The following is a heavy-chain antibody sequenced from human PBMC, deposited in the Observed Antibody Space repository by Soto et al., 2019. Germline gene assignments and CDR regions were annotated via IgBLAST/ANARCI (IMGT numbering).Heavy chain of an antibody. J-gene: IGHJ4*02. Sequence: PSETLSLTCVVSSYSISSGNWWGWIRQPPGKGLEWLAYMSYSGTTYYNPSLKSRVTMSIDTSKNQFSLRLSSVTAVDTAVYYCAGGYDYVWGSYNYWGQGTLVTVSS. D-gene: IGHD3-16*01. CDR2: MSYSGTT. V-gene: IGHV4-28*01. CDR1: SYSISSGNW. CDR3: AGGYDYVWGSYNY.